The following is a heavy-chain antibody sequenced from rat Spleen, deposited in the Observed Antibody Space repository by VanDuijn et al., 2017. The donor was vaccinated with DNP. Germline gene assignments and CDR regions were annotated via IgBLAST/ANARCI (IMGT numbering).Heavy chain of an antibody. CDR2: IRYDGGST. CDR1: GLTFSDYY. D-gene: IGHD1-4*01. J-gene: IGHJ4*01. Sequence: EVQLVESRGGLVQPGRSLKLSCAASGLTFSDYYMAWVRQAPTKGLEWVAYIRYDGGSTYYGDSVKGRFTISRDNAKSTLYLQMNSLRSEDMATYYCTTGAGSPWGQGTSVTVSS. CDR3: TTGAGSP. V-gene: IGHV5-20*01.